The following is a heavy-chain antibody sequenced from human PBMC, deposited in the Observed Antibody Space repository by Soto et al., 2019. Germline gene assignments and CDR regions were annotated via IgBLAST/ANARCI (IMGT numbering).Heavy chain of an antibody. V-gene: IGHV4-61*01. CDR3: ARDRHYYVSSGYLIFGY. CDR2: IYYSGST. Sequence: SETLSLTCTVSGGSVSSGSYYWSWIRQPPGKGLEWIGYIYYSGSTNYNPSLKSRVTISVDTSKNQFSLKLSSVTAADTAVYYCARDRHYYVSSGYLIFGYWGQGTPVTVSS. J-gene: IGHJ4*02. D-gene: IGHD3-22*01. CDR1: GGSVSSGSYY.